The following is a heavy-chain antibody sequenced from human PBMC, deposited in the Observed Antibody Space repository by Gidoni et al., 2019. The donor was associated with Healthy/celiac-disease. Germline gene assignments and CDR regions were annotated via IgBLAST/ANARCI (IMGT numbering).Heavy chain of an antibody. V-gene: IGHV4-31*03. CDR1: GGSISSGGSY. CDR3: ARESLAHLELSSDAFDI. Sequence: QVQLQESGPGLVKPSQTLSLTCTVPGGSISSGGSYWSWIRQHPGKGLEWIGYIYYSGSTYYNPSLKSRVTISVDTSKNQFSLKLSSVTAADTAVYYCARESLAHLELSSDAFDIWGQGTMVTVSS. CDR2: IYYSGST. D-gene: IGHD1-7*01. J-gene: IGHJ3*02.